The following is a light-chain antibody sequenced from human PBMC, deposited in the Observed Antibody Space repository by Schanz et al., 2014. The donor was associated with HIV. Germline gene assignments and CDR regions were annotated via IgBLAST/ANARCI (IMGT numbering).Light chain of an antibody. CDR2: DVR. CDR1: SSDIGGSDY. V-gene: IGLV2-14*03. Sequence: QSVLTQPASVSGSPGQSITISCSGTSSDIGGSDYVSWYQQHPGRAPKVLIYDVRDRPSGVSNRFSGSKSGNTASLTISGLQAEDEAEYFCSSYAGSYTFVVFGGGTKLTVL. CDR3: SSYAGSYTFVV. J-gene: IGLJ3*02.